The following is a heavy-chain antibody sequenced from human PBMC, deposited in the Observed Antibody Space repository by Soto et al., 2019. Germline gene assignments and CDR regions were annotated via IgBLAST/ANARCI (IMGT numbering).Heavy chain of an antibody. CDR2: MNPNSGET. J-gene: IGHJ5*02. D-gene: IGHD2-15*01. V-gene: IGHV1-8*01. CDR3: ARVAVAARPRWYNWFDP. Sequence: GASVKVSCKTSGYTFTDYDINWVRQATGQGLEWIGWMNPNSGETGYAQKFQGRVTMTRSLSLSTAYLELTRLTSDDTAVYFCARVAVAARPRWYNWFDPWGQGTLVTVS. CDR1: GYTFTDYD.